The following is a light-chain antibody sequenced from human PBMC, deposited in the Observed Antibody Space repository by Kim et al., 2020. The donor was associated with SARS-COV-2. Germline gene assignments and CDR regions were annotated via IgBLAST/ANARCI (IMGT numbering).Light chain of an antibody. CDR2: INS. CDR3: QSYDNSLSAYV. J-gene: IGLJ1*01. Sequence: ATVSCTGRSSNMCAEYYVHYYQQLPRAAPTLLIYINSNRPSGVPDRFSGSNADTSASLPITGLQAEDEADYYCQSYDNSLSAYVFGTGTQVTVL. CDR1: SSNMCAEYY. V-gene: IGLV1-40*01.